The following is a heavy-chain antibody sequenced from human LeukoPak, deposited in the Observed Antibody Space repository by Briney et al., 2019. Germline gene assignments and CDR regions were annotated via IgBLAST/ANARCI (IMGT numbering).Heavy chain of an antibody. CDR3: ARVWGSIDY. J-gene: IGHJ4*02. CDR1: GYTFTNYD. CDR2: TNPKGGNT. D-gene: IGHD7-27*01. Sequence: ASVKVSCKTSGYTFTNYDINWVRQATGQGLEWMGWTNPKGGNTGSAQRFQGRVTLTRDTSISTAYMELSSLRSEDTAVYYCARVWGSIDYWGQGTLVTVSS. V-gene: IGHV1-8*01.